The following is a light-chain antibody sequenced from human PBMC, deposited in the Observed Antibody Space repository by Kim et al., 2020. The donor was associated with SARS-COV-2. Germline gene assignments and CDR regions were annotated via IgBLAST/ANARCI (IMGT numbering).Light chain of an antibody. CDR3: QQTNSFPYT. V-gene: IGKV1-9*01. J-gene: IGKJ2*01. CDR2: ATS. Sequence: SASVGDRVTITCRASQDISSNLAWYQQKPGKAPKLLIYATSTLQTGVPARFSGSGSGTDFTLTISSLQPEDFATYSCQQTNSFPYTFGQGTKLEI. CDR1: QDISSN.